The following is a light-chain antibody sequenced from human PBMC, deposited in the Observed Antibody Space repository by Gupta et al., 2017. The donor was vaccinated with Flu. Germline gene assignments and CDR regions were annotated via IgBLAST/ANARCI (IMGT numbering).Light chain of an antibody. CDR3: LQHNVYPWT. Sequence: GDRVTITCRASQTIKTDLGWYQQRPGKAPKRLIYAASTLHTGVPSRFSGSGSGTEFTLAISSLQPEDFATYYCLQHNVYPWTFGQGTKVEIK. J-gene: IGKJ1*01. CDR2: AAS. CDR1: QTIKTD. V-gene: IGKV1-17*01.